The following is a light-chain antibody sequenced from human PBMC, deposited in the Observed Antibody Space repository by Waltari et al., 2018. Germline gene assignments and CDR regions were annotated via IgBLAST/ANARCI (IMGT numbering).Light chain of an antibody. CDR3: SSYISSSTLEL. Sequence: QSALTQPASVSGSPGQSTTISCTGTRSAVGAYNYVSWYQQPPGKDPKLMIYDVSNRPSGVSNRFSGSKSGNTASLTISGLQAEDEADYYCSSYISSSTLELFGGGTSLTVL. V-gene: IGLV2-14*03. CDR1: RSAVGAYNY. J-gene: IGLJ2*01. CDR2: DVS.